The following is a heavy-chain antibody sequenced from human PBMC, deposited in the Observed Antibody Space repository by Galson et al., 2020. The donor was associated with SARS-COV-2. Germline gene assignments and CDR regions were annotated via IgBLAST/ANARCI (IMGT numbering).Heavy chain of an antibody. Sequence: GGSLRLSCAASGFTFSSYGMHWVRQAPGKGLEWVAVISYDGSNKYYADSVKGRFTISRDNSKNTLYLQMNSLRAEDTAVYYCAKGAGGDHVLLWFGELLLDAFDIWGQGTMVTVSS. CDR1: GFTFSSYG. CDR3: AKGAGGDHVLLWFGELLLDAFDI. CDR2: ISYDGSNK. J-gene: IGHJ3*02. V-gene: IGHV3-30*18. D-gene: IGHD3-10*01.